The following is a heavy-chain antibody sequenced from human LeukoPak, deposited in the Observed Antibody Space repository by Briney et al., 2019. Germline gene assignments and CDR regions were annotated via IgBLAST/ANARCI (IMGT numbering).Heavy chain of an antibody. V-gene: IGHV3-21*01. CDR2: ISGSSSYI. CDR1: GFTFSGYS. D-gene: IGHD6-13*01. Sequence: GGSLRLSGAASGFTFSGYSMSWVRQAPGKRLEWVSSISGSSSYISYADSVKGRFTISRDNAKNSLFLQMNSLRAEDTAVYSCARVRGSSWSEYYFDYWGQGTLVTVSS. J-gene: IGHJ4*02. CDR3: ARVRGSSWSEYYFDY.